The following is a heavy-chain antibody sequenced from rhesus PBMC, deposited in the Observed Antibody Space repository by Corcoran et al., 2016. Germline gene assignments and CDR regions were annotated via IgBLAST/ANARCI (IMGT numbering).Heavy chain of an antibody. D-gene: IGHD1-26*01. CDR2: IYGSGSRP. V-gene: IGHV4-169*02. CDR3: ASAVYNWNYGVDY. J-gene: IGHJ4*01. CDR1: GGSISSSY. Sequence: QLQLQESGPGLVKPSETLSVTCAVSGGSISSSYWSWIRQAPGKGLEWIGYIYGSGSRPNSNPSLKSRVTLSVDTSRNQLSLKLSSVTAADTAVYYCASAVYNWNYGVDYWGQGVLVTVSS.